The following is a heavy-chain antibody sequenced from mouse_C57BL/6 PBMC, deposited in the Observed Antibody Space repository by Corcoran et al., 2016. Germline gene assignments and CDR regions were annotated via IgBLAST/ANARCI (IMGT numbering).Heavy chain of an antibody. D-gene: IGHD3-1*01. CDR2: IGPGSGST. V-gene: IGHV1-77*01. J-gene: IGHJ4*01. CDR3: ATGVRTYAMDY. CDR1: GYTFTDYY. Sequence: QVQLKQSGAELVKPGASVKISCKASGYTFTDYYINWVKQRPGQGLEWIGKIGPGSGSTYYNEKFKGKATLTADKSSSTAYMELRSLTSEDTAVYYCATGVRTYAMDYWGQGTSVTVSS.